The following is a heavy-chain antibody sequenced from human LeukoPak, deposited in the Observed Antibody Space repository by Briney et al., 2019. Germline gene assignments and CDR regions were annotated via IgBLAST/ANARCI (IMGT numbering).Heavy chain of an antibody. J-gene: IGHJ5*02. V-gene: IGHV1-46*01. CDR1: GYTFTSYY. CDR3: AGDNSVGDNAWWFDP. D-gene: IGHD1-26*01. CDR2: INPTGGST. Sequence: ASVKVSCKASGYTFTSYYMRWVRQAPGQGLEWMGLINPTGGSTGYAQKFQGRVTMTRDMSTSTDYMELSSLRSEDTAIYYCAGDNSVGDNAWWFDPWGQGTLVTVSS.